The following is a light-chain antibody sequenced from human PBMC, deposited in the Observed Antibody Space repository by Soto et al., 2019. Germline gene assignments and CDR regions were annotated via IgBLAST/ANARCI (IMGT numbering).Light chain of an antibody. J-gene: IGKJ4*01. CDR1: QGISNS. Sequence: DIQMTQSPSSLSASVGARVTITCRASQGISNSLAWYQQNAGKSPKLLIYAASNLQSGVPSRFSGSGSGTDLSRTISSLQPEDDATYYCQTYNSARVTFGGGTKVEIK. V-gene: IGKV1-27*01. CDR3: QTYNSARVT. CDR2: AAS.